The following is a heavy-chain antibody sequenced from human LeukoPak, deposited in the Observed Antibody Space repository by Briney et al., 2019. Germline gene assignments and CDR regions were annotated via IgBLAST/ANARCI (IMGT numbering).Heavy chain of an antibody. V-gene: IGHV1-69*06. J-gene: IGHJ4*02. D-gene: IGHD6-13*01. CDR2: IIPTFGTT. CDR1: GGTFSSYA. Sequence: ASVKVSCKASGGTFSSYAISWVRQAPGQGLEWMGGIIPTFGTTNYAQKFQGRVTITADKSTSTAYMEPSSLRSEDTAVYYCASLLTAAAGTRPLWGQGTLVTVSS. CDR3: ASLLTAAAGTRPL.